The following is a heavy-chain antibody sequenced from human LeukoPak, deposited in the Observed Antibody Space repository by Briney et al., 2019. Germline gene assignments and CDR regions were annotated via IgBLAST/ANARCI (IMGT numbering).Heavy chain of an antibody. Sequence: SETLSLTCTVSGGSISSGGYYWSWIRQHPGKGLEWIGYIYYSGSTYYNPSLKSRVTISVDTSKNQFSLKLSSVTAADTAVYYCARGPKYSGSYLDYWGQGTLVTVSA. V-gene: IGHV4-31*03. D-gene: IGHD1-26*01. CDR2: IYYSGST. CDR3: ARGPKYSGSYLDY. CDR1: GGSISSGGYY. J-gene: IGHJ4*02.